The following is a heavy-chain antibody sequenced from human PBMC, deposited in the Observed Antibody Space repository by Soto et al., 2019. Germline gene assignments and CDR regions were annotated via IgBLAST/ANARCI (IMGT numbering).Heavy chain of an antibody. Sequence: EVQLVESGGGLVQPGGSLRLSCAASGFTFSSYSLNGVRQAPGMGLEWVSYISSSGTTIYYADSVKGRFTISRDNVENSLYLQMNSLRAEDTAVFYCASLPVVTAKQFDYWGQGTLVTVSS. CDR2: ISSSGTTI. V-gene: IGHV3-48*01. CDR3: ASLPVVTAKQFDY. D-gene: IGHD2-21*02. CDR1: GFTFSSYS. J-gene: IGHJ4*02.